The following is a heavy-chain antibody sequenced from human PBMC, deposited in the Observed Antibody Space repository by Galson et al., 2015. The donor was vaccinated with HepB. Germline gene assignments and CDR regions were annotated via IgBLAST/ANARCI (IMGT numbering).Heavy chain of an antibody. Sequence: SLRLSCAASGFSFRSDGMHWVRQAPGKGLEWMSFISRHGDTKLYADSVKGRFSISRDNSGNTLHLLMNSLSAEDTAVYFYGIVPGPMDVWGKGTTVTVSS. V-gene: IGHV3-30*03. CDR1: GFSFRSDG. D-gene: IGHD3-16*02. CDR2: ISRHGDTK. CDR3: GIVPGPMDV. J-gene: IGHJ6*03.